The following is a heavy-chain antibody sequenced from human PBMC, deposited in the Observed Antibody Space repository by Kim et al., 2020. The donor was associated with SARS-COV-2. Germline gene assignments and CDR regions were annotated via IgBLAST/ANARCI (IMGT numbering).Heavy chain of an antibody. CDR1: GYTFTSYY. Sequence: ASVKVSCKASGYTFTSYYMHWVRQAPGQGLEWMGIINPSGGSTSYAQKFQGRVTMTRDTSTSTVYMELSSLRSEDTAVYYCARVGLEWELLGGFDYWGQGTLVTVSS. V-gene: IGHV1-46*01. CDR3: ARVGLEWELLGGFDY. J-gene: IGHJ4*02. CDR2: INPSGGST. D-gene: IGHD1-26*01.